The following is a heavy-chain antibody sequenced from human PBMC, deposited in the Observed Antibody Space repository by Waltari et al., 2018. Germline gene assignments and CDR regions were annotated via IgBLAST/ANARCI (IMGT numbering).Heavy chain of an antibody. V-gene: IGHV4-59*11. CDR2: IYYSGST. D-gene: IGHD2-8*02. Sequence: QVQLQESGPGLVKPSETLSLTCTVSGGSISRHYWRLIRQPPGKGLEWIWNIYYSGSTNYNPSLKSRVTISVDTSKNQFSLKLSSVTAADTAVYYCATDLGERYCTGGVCYEDYWGQGTLVTVSS. CDR1: GGSISRHY. J-gene: IGHJ4*02. CDR3: ATDLGERYCTGGVCYEDY.